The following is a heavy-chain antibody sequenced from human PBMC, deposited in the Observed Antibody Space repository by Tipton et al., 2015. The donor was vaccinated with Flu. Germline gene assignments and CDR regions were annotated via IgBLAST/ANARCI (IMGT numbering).Heavy chain of an antibody. D-gene: IGHD4-11*01. CDR1: GDSIRSDYF. CDR2: ISRGGAT. Sequence: TLSLTCIVSGDSIRSDYFWGWVRQPPGKGLEWIGQISRGGATYYNSSLQSRATISLDSSRNRFSLKVTSVTAADTATYYCARRDYSNYVSQPKTWFDLWGHGILVTVSS. J-gene: IGHJ5*02. CDR3: ARRDYSNYVSQPKTWFDL. V-gene: IGHV4-38-2*02.